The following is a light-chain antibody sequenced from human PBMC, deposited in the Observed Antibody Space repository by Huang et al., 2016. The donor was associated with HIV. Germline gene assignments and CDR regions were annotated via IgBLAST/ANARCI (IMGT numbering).Light chain of an antibody. V-gene: IGKV1-NL1*01. Sequence: DIQMTQSPSSLSASVGDRVTITCRASQGISNSLAWYQQKPGKAPKLLLFAASTLESGVPSRFSGRGSGTDYTLTISRLQPEDFATYYCQQYFMSPPLTFGGGTKVEIK. CDR2: AAS. CDR3: QQYFMSPPLT. J-gene: IGKJ4*01. CDR1: QGISNS.